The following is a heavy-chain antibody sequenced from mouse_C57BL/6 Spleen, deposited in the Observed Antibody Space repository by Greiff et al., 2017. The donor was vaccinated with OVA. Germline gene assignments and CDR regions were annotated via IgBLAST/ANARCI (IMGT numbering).Heavy chain of an antibody. Sequence: EVQLQQSGPELVKPGASVKISCKASGYSFTGYYMNWVKQSPEKSLEWIGEINPSTGGTTYNQKFKAKATLTVDKSSSTAYMQLKSLTSEDSAVYYCARSVTTVVATDFDVWGTETTVTVSS. CDR2: INPSTGGT. V-gene: IGHV1-42*01. CDR1: GYSFTGYY. J-gene: IGHJ1*03. D-gene: IGHD1-1*01. CDR3: ARSVTTVVATDFDV.